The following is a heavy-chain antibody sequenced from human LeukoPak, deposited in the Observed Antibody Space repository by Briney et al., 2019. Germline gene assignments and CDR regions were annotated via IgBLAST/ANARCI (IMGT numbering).Heavy chain of an antibody. CDR1: GGSINRHDYY. J-gene: IGHJ6*02. V-gene: IGHV4-31*03. D-gene: IGHD1-1*01. CDR3: ARMENFSYYVYGTDV. Sequence: PSETLSLTCSVSGGSINRHDYYWSWVRQHPGKGLEWIGYIYYTGSVYYNPSLNSRVSISLDTSENTFSLNLRSVTAADTAVYYCARMENFSYYVYGTDVWGQGTRSSSP. CDR2: IYYTGSV.